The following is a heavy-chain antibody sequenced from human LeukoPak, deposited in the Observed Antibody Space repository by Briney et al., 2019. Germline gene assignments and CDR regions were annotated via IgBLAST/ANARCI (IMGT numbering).Heavy chain of an antibody. CDR2: ISSSSSTI. CDR1: GFTFSSYS. V-gene: IGHV3-48*04. Sequence: GGSLRLSCAASGFTFSSYSMNWVRQAPGKGLEWVSYISSSSSTIYYADSVKGRFTISRDNAKNSLYLQMNSLRAEDTAVYYCARDSTPTSDAFDIWGQGTMVTVSS. J-gene: IGHJ3*02. CDR3: ARDSTPTSDAFDI.